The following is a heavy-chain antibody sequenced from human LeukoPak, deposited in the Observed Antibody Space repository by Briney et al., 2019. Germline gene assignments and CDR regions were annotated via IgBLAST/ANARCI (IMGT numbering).Heavy chain of an antibody. CDR1: GFTFSSFA. CDR3: ARRTLFGVIKPPDY. Sequence: GGSLRLSCAASGFTFSSFAMSWVRQAPGQGLEWVSSISSSAATTYYADSVRGRFTISRDNAMNTLYLQLSSLRVEDTAVYYCARRTLFGVIKPPDYWGQGTLVTVSS. V-gene: IGHV3-23*01. J-gene: IGHJ4*02. CDR2: ISSSAATT. D-gene: IGHD3-3*01.